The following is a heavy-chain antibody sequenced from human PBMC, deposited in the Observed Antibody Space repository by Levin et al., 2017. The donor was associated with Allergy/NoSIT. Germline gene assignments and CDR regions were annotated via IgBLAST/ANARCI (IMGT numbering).Heavy chain of an antibody. CDR1: GGSFSGYY. Sequence: SETLSLTCAVYGGSFSGYYWSWIRQPPGKGLEWIGEINHSGSTNYNPSLKSRVTISVDTSKNQFSLKLSSVTAADTAVYYCARRRMYYYDSSGPFDYWGQGTLVTVSS. J-gene: IGHJ4*02. CDR3: ARRRMYYYDSSGPFDY. CDR2: INHSGST. V-gene: IGHV4-34*01. D-gene: IGHD3-22*01.